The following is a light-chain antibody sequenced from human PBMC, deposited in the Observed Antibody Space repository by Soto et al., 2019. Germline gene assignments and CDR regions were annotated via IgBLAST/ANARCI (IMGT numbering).Light chain of an antibody. CDR1: HTVRPN. Sequence: VLTQSPGTPSLSPRERATLSCRARHTVRPNSLAWYQQKRGQAPRILIYDESTRATGIPARFSGSGSGTEFTLTLSSLQSEDFAVYYCQQHNNWPPGTTFGQGTKVDIK. J-gene: IGKJ1*01. CDR2: DES. V-gene: IGKV3-15*01. CDR3: QQHNNWPPGTT.